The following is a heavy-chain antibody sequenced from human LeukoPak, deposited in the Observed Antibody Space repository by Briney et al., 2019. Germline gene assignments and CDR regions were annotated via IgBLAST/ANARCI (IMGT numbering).Heavy chain of an antibody. Sequence: PGRSLRLSCAASGFIFSSYSMNWVRQAPGKGLEWVSYISSSSSTIYYVDSVKGRFTISRDNAKNSLYLQMNSLRAEDTAVYYCARDGVLAVDENYYYYMDVWGKGTTVSVSS. J-gene: IGHJ6*03. V-gene: IGHV3-48*01. CDR1: GFIFSSYS. D-gene: IGHD6-19*01. CDR2: ISSSSSTI. CDR3: ARDGVLAVDENYYYYMDV.